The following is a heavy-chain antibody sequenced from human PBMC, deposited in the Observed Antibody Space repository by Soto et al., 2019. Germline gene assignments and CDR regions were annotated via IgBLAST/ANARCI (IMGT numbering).Heavy chain of an antibody. V-gene: IGHV1-69*01. J-gene: IGHJ4*02. CDR1: GGPFNTFG. CDR2: IIPKYGTT. Sequence: QVQLMQSGAEVTKPGSSVKVSCKASGGPFNTFGISWVRQAPGQGLEWMGGIIPKYGTTNYARRFKGRVNITADESTTTAYLELSSLRHDDTAIYYCARTRQRRPVFYVDYWGQGTPISVTS. CDR3: ARTRQRRPVFYVDY. D-gene: IGHD2-2*01.